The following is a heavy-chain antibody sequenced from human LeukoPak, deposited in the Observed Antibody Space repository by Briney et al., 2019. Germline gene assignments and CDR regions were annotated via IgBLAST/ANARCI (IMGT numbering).Heavy chain of an antibody. CDR3: AVGEVLRYFDWLHDAFDI. D-gene: IGHD3-9*01. CDR1: GYTFTGYY. V-gene: IGHV1-2*02. CDR2: INPNSGGT. J-gene: IGHJ3*02. Sequence: ASVKVSYKASGYTFTGYYMHWVRQAPGQGLEWMGWINPNSGGTNYAQKFQGRVTMTRDTSISTAYMELSRLRSDDTAVYYCAVGEVLRYFDWLHDAFDIWGQGTMVTVSS.